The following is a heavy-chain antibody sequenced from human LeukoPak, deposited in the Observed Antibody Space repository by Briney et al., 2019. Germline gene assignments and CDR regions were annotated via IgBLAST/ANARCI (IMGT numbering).Heavy chain of an antibody. CDR2: IYPGDSDT. D-gene: IGHD3-16*01. V-gene: IGHV5-51*01. J-gene: IGHJ3*02. CDR3: ARPYYDYVWGSFPDAFDI. Sequence: GESPKISCKGSGYSFTSYWIGWVRQMPGKGLEWMGIIYPGDSDTRYSPSFQGQVTISADKSISTAYLQWSSLKASDTAMYYCARPYYDYVWGSFPDAFDIWGQGTMVTVSS. CDR1: GYSFTSYW.